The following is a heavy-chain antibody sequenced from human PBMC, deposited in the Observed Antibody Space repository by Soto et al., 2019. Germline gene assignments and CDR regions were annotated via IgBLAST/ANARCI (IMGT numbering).Heavy chain of an antibody. V-gene: IGHV4-39*01. CDR2: IYYSGST. J-gene: IGHJ5*02. Sequence: LSETLSLTCTVSGGSISSSSYYWGWIRQPPGKGMEWIGSIYYSGSTYYNPSLKSRVTISVDTSKNQFSLKLSSVTAADTAVYYCARQRTYSSSWNINWFDPWGQGTLVTVSS. CDR3: ARQRTYSSSWNINWFDP. CDR1: GGSISSSSYY. D-gene: IGHD6-13*01.